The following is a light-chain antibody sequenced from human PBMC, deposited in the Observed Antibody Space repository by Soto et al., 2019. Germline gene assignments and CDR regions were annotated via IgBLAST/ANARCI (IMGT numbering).Light chain of an antibody. J-gene: IGLJ2*01. CDR2: DVT. V-gene: IGLV2-14*03. Sequence: QSALTQPASVSGSPGQSITISCTGTSSDVGGYKYVSWYQQHPGKAPKLMIYDVTNRPSGVSNRFSGSKSGNTASLTISGLQAEDEGDYYCSSYTSSSTPVIFGGGTKVTVL. CDR3: SSYTSSSTPVI. CDR1: SSDVGGYKY.